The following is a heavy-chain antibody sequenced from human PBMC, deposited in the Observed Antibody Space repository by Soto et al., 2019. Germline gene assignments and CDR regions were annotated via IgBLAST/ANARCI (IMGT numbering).Heavy chain of an antibody. CDR1: GGIFSSYT. V-gene: IGHV1-69*08. D-gene: IGHD5-18*01. CDR3: ARDRHTSMGPSMGYYYGLDV. CDR2: IIPVLDTA. J-gene: IGHJ6*02. Sequence: QVHLVQSGAEVKKPGSSVKVSCRASGGIFSSYTFSWVRQAPGQGLEWMGRIIPVLDTANSAQKFQGRVTITADKSTSTAYMELSSLRSEDTAVYYCARDRHTSMGPSMGYYYGLDVWGQGTTVTVSS.